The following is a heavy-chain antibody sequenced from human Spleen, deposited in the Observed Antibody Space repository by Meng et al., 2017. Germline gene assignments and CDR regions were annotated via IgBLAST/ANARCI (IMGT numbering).Heavy chain of an antibody. Sequence: QVQLVQSGAEVKKPGASVKVSCKASGHTFTNFHINWVRQATGQGLEWMGQINLHSGDTLYEQKFQGRVTMTGDTSISTAYLEVSGLRSDDTAVYYCARDSNGIGAALTTWGQGTLVTVSS. D-gene: IGHD6-13*01. V-gene: IGHV1-2*06. J-gene: IGHJ4*02. CDR1: GHTFTNFH. CDR3: ARDSNGIGAALTT. CDR2: INLHSGDT.